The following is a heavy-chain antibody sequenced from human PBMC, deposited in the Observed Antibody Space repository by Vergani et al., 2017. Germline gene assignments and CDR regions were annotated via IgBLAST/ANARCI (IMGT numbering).Heavy chain of an antibody. CDR2: INAGNGNK. CDR3: ARGAVLLWFGEDPMV. J-gene: IGHJ4*02. D-gene: IGHD3-10*01. V-gene: IGHV1-3*01. CDR1: GYTFTSYA. Sequence: QVQLVQSGAEVKKPGASVKVSCKASGYTFTSYAMHWVRQAPGQRLEWMGWINAGNGNKKYSQKFQGKVTITRDTSASTAYRELSRLRSVDTAVYYCARGAVLLWFGEDPMVWGQGTLVTVSS.